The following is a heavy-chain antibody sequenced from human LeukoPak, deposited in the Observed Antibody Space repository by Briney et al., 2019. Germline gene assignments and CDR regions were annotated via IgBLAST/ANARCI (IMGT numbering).Heavy chain of an antibody. D-gene: IGHD4-17*01. CDR3: ARLSSHYGDYKVDP. CDR2: MNPHSGNT. CDR1: GYTFANYD. J-gene: IGHJ5*01. Sequence: ASVKVSCKASGYTFANYDINWVRQASGQGLEWMGWMNPHSGNTGYAQNFQGRVTMTRNTSISTAYMELRSLRSEDTAVYYSARLSSHYGDYKVDPWGQGTLVTVSS. V-gene: IGHV1-8*01.